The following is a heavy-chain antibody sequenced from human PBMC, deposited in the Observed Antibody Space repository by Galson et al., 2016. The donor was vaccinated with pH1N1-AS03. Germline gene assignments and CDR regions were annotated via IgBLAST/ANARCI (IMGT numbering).Heavy chain of an antibody. CDR3: TRSYYRDYGDPPGGY. Sequence: SETLSLTCTVSGGSISNYCWSWIRQPPGKGLEWIGYVYDSGNAYYNPSLKSRVAMSVDTSKNQSSLKLMSVTTADTAVYYCTRSYYRDYGDPPGGYWGQGTLVTVSS. V-gene: IGHV4-59*01. J-gene: IGHJ4*02. CDR1: GGSISNYC. CDR2: VYDSGNA. D-gene: IGHD4-17*01.